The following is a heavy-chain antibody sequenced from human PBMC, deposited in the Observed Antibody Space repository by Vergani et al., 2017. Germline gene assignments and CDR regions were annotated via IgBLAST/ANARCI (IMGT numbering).Heavy chain of an antibody. D-gene: IGHD6-6*01. CDR2: INPNSGGT. Sequence: QVQLVQSGAEVKKPGASVKVSCKASGYTFTGYYMHWVRQAPGQGLEWMGWINPNSGGTDYAQKFQGRVTMTRDTSISTAYMGLSRLRSDDTAVYYCAREGPIAARRGSSWFDPWGQGTLVTVSS. CDR3: AREGPIAARRGSSWFDP. J-gene: IGHJ5*02. CDR1: GYTFTGYY. V-gene: IGHV1-2*02.